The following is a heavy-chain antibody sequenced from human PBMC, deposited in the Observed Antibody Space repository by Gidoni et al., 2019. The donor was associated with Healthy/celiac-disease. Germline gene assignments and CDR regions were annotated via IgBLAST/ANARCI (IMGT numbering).Heavy chain of an antibody. CDR1: GFTFSSYG. CDR3: AKDRGVVVVAATDYYYGMDV. Sequence: QVQRVESGGGVVQPGRSLRLPCAASGFTFSSYGMHWVRQAPGKGLEWVAVISYDGSNTYYADSVQGRFTISRDNSKNTLYLQMNSLRAEDTAVYYCAKDRGVVVVAATDYYYGMDVWGQGTTVTVSS. CDR2: ISYDGSNT. V-gene: IGHV3-30*18. J-gene: IGHJ6*02. D-gene: IGHD2-15*01.